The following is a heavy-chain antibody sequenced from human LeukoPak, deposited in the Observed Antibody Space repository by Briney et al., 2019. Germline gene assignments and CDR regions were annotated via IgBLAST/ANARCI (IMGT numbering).Heavy chain of an antibody. D-gene: IGHD6-13*01. Sequence: GGPRRPSFPASDFTFSSNAMNWARKAQGKGLEWVAVISYDGSNKYYADSVKGRFTISRDNSKNTLYLQMNSLRAEDTAVYYCASGEIAAAEGTWGQGTLVTVSS. CDR2: ISYDGSNK. CDR3: ASGEIAAAEGT. CDR1: DFTFSSNA. V-gene: IGHV3-30*04. J-gene: IGHJ4*02.